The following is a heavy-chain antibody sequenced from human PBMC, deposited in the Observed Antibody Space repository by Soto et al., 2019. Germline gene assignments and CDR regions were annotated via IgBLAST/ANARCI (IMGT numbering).Heavy chain of an antibody. V-gene: IGHV3-66*01. CDR3: ACPGITMVRGVTDDY. D-gene: IGHD3-10*01. Sequence: GGSLRLSCAASGFTVSSNYMSWVRQAPGKGLEWVSVIYSGGSTYYADSVKGRFTISRDNSKNTLYLQMNSLRAEDTAVYYCACPGITMVRGVTDDYWGQGTLVTVSS. CDR2: IYSGGST. CDR1: GFTVSSNY. J-gene: IGHJ4*02.